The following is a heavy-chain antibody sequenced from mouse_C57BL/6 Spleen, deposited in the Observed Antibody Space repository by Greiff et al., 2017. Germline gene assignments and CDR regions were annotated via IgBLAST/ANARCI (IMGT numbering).Heavy chain of an antibody. J-gene: IGHJ2*01. CDR1: GFTFSSYG. V-gene: IGHV5-6*01. CDR2: ISSGGSYT. CDR3: ARHEGLSYFFDY. D-gene: IGHD2-1*01. Sequence: EVQLVESGGDLVKPGGSLKLSCAASGFTFSSYGMSWVRQTPDKRLEWVATISSGGSYTYYPDSVKGRFIISRDNAKNTLYLQMSSLKSEDTAMYYCARHEGLSYFFDYWGQGTTLTVSS.